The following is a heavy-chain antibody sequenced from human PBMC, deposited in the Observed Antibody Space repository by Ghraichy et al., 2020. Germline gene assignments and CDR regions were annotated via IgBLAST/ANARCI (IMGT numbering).Heavy chain of an antibody. J-gene: IGHJ6*02. D-gene: IGHD3-3*01. Sequence: ASVKVSCKTGRENVTNPYTHREREGRGLRLECMGWLNPNSGGTNYEQQFQGRVTMTTDTSRRPAYVELSRLKSDDTALYYCVRERHIFGGEGFYFYAMDVWGQGSTITVSS. CDR3: VRERHIFGGEGFYFYAMDV. V-gene: IGHV1-2*02. CDR1: RENVTNPY. CDR2: LNPNSGGT.